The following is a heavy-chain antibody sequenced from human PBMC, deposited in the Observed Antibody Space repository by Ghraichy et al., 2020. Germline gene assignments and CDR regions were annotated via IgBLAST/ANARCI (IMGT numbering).Heavy chain of an antibody. CDR3: ARDMSSGWYTELDY. CDR2: ISSSSSYI. Sequence: GGSLRLSCAASGFTFSSYSMNWVRQAPGKGLEWVSSISSSSSYIYYADSVKGRFTISRDNAKNSLYLQMNSLRAEDTAVYYCARDMSSGWYTELDYWGQGTLVTVSS. V-gene: IGHV3-21*01. J-gene: IGHJ4*02. D-gene: IGHD6-19*01. CDR1: GFTFSSYS.